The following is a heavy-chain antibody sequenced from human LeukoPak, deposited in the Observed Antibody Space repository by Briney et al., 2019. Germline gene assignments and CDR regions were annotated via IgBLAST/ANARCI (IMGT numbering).Heavy chain of an antibody. Sequence: ASVKVSCKASGYTFTNYGISWVRQAPGQGREWMGWISAYNGNTNYAQKVQGRGTMTTDTSTSTAYMELRSPRSDDTAVYYCARDTSSGWYKGDYWGQGTLVTVSS. V-gene: IGHV1-18*01. D-gene: IGHD6-19*01. CDR1: GYTFTNYG. J-gene: IGHJ4*02. CDR2: ISAYNGNT. CDR3: ARDTSSGWYKGDY.